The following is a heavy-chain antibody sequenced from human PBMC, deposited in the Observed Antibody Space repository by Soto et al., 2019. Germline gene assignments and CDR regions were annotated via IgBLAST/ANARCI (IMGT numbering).Heavy chain of an antibody. D-gene: IGHD3-10*01. Sequence: SETLSLTCAVSGGSISSGGYSWSWIRQPPGKGLEWIGYIYHSGGTYYNPSLKSRVTISVDRSKNQFSLKLSSVTAADTAVYYCARGGRFGESEHYYYYYGMDVWGQGTTVTVS. CDR1: GGSISSGGYS. CDR3: ARGGRFGESEHYYYYYGMDV. CDR2: IYHSGGT. J-gene: IGHJ6*02. V-gene: IGHV4-30-2*01.